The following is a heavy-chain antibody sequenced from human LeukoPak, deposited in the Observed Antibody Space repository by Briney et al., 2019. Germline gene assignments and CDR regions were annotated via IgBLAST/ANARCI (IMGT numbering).Heavy chain of an antibody. Sequence: ASETLSLTCTVSGGSISSGSYYWSWIRQPAGKGLEWIGRIYTSGSTNYNPSLKSRVTISVDTSKNQFSLKLSSVTAADTAVYYCARDPYYYGSGSYFHAFDIWGQGTMVTVSS. V-gene: IGHV4-61*02. CDR3: ARDPYYYGSGSYFHAFDI. D-gene: IGHD3-10*01. J-gene: IGHJ3*02. CDR1: GGSISSGSYY. CDR2: IYTSGST.